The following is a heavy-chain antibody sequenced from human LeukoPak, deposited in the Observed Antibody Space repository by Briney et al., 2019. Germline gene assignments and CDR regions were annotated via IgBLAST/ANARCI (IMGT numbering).Heavy chain of an antibody. CDR2: ISSSGSTI. Sequence: QPGGSLRLSCAASGFTFSSYEMNWVRQAPGKGLEWVSYISSSGSTIYYADSVKGRFTISRDNAKNSLYLQMNSLRAEDTAVYYCATLGRRDYPSDYWGQGTLVTVSS. V-gene: IGHV3-48*03. D-gene: IGHD4-17*01. J-gene: IGHJ4*02. CDR3: ATLGRRDYPSDY. CDR1: GFTFSSYE.